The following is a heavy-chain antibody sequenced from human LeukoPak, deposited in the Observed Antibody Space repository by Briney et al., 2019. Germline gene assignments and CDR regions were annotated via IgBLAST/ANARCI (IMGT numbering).Heavy chain of an antibody. CDR1: GFTFSSYE. CDR3: AREGYYYYYAMDV. V-gene: IGHV3-48*03. J-gene: IGHJ6*02. CDR2: ISSSGSTI. Sequence: GASLRLSCAASGFTFSSYEMNWVRQAPGKGLEWVSYISSSGSTIYYADSVKGRFTISRDNAKNSLYLQMNSLRAEDTAVYYCAREGYYYYYAMDVWGQGTTVTVSS.